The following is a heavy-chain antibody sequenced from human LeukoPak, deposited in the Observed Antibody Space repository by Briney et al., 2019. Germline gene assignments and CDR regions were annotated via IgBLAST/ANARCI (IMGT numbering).Heavy chain of an antibody. CDR3: ARGVNTYLWFGGDYMDV. V-gene: IGHV1-69*05. J-gene: IGHJ6*03. D-gene: IGHD3-16*01. CDR1: GGTFSNSA. CDR2: IIPIFGKA. Sequence: SVKVSCKASGGTFSNSAISWVRQAPGQGLEWMGGIIPIFGKANYAQRFQGRVTITRNTSISTAYMELSSLRSEDTAVYYCARGVNTYLWFGGDYMDVWGKGSTVTVSS.